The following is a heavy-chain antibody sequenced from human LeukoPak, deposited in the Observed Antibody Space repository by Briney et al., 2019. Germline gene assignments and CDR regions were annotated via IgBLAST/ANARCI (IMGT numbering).Heavy chain of an antibody. CDR2: IYHSGST. Sequence: SQTLSLTCTVSGGSIRSTNYYWSWIRQDPAKGLEWIGYIYHSGSTYYNPALKSRVTISLDTSKNQFSLKLRSVTAADTAVYYCTRANYHDSTGYLPVVYPSDYWGQGTLVTVSS. CDR3: TRANYHDSTGYLPVVYPSDY. D-gene: IGHD3-22*01. J-gene: IGHJ4*02. CDR1: GGSIRSTNYY. V-gene: IGHV4-31*02.